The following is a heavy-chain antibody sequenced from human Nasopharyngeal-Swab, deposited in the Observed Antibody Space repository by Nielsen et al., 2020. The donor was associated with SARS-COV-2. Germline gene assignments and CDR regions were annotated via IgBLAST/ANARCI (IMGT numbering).Heavy chain of an antibody. CDR2: IDPSDSYT. Sequence: GESLKISCQGSGYSFTSYWISWVRQMPGKGLEWMGRIDPSDSYTNYSPSFQGHVTISADKSISTAYLQWSSLKASDTAMYYCAKSTGYYYYGMDVWGQGTTVTVSS. CDR3: AKSTGYYYYGMDV. V-gene: IGHV5-10-1*01. CDR1: GYSFTSYW. J-gene: IGHJ6*02. D-gene: IGHD4-17*01.